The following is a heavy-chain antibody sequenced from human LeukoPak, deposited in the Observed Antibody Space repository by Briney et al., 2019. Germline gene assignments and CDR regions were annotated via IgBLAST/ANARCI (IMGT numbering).Heavy chain of an antibody. J-gene: IGHJ3*02. D-gene: IGHD2-2*01. CDR2: IYPGDSDT. Sequence: RGESLKISCKGSGYSFTSYWIGWVRQMPGKGLERMGIIYPGDSDTRYSPSFQGQVTISADKSINTAYLQWSSLKASDTAMYYCARAPLGYCSSTSCYDNLDAFDIWGQGTMVTVSS. V-gene: IGHV5-51*01. CDR3: ARAPLGYCSSTSCYDNLDAFDI. CDR1: GYSFTSYW.